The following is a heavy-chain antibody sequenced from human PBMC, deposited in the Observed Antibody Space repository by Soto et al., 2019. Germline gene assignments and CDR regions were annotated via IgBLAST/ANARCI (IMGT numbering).Heavy chain of an antibody. CDR3: AKFRGPSYSYYYMDV. CDR1: GFTFGTYA. J-gene: IGHJ6*03. V-gene: IGHV3-23*01. CDR2: ISGSGRTT. Sequence: EVQLLESGGGLVQPGGSLRLSFAASGFTFGTYAMKWLRQAPGRGRECVSFISGSGRTTYYADSVKGRFTVSRDNSKNTMYLQMNSLRAEDTALYYCAKFRGPSYSYYYMDVWGKGTTVTVSS. D-gene: IGHD3-16*01.